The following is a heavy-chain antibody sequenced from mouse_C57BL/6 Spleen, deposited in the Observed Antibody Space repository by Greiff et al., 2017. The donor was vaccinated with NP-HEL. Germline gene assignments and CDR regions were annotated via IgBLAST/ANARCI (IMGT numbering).Heavy chain of an antibody. CDR2: IHPSDSDT. D-gene: IGHD1-1*01. J-gene: IGHJ3*01. V-gene: IGHV1-74*01. Sequence: VQLQQPGAELVKPGASVKVSCKASGYTFTSYWMHWVKQRPGQGLEWIGRIHPSDSDTNYNQKFKGKATLTVAKSSSTAYMQLSSLTSEDSAVYYCAYYGSSYGFAYWGQGTLVTVSA. CDR3: AYYGSSYGFAY. CDR1: GYTFTSYW.